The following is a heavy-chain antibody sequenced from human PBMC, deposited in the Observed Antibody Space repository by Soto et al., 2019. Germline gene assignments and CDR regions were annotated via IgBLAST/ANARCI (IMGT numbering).Heavy chain of an antibody. Sequence: SVQVSCKASRGTLRSYAISWVGQAPGQGIEWMGGIIPIFGTANYAQPFQGRVTITADESTSTAYWERSSLRSGGTGVYYCARSLRYYDFWTGPSDYYGMDAWGQGTTVTVSS. CDR1: RGTLRSYA. V-gene: IGHV1-69*13. CDR3: ARSLRYYDFWTGPSDYYGMDA. CDR2: IIPIFGTA. D-gene: IGHD3-3*01. J-gene: IGHJ6*02.